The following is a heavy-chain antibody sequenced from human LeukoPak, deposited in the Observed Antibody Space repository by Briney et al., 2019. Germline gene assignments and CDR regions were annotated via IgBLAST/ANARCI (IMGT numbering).Heavy chain of an antibody. CDR2: IIPIFGTA. D-gene: IGHD2-15*01. CDR3: ARGISGGSYRREYYFDY. Sequence: ASVKVSCKASGGTFSSYAISWVRQAPGQGLEWMGGIIPIFGTANYAQKFQGRVTITTDESTSTAYMELSSLRSDDTAVYYCARGISGGSYRREYYFDYWGQGTLVTVSS. V-gene: IGHV1-69*05. J-gene: IGHJ4*02. CDR1: GGTFSSYA.